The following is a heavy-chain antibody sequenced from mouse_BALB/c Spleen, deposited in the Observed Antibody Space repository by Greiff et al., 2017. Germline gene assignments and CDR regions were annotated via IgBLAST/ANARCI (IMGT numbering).Heavy chain of an antibody. J-gene: IGHJ4*01. CDR2: IDPANGNT. Sequence: VQLKESGAELVKPGASVKLSCTASGFNIKDTYMHWVKQRPEQGLEWIGRIDPANGNTKYDPKFQGKATITADTSSNTAYLQLSSLTSEDTAVYYCARHYGNYDAMDYWGQGTSVTVSS. CDR1: GFNIKDTY. D-gene: IGHD2-1*01. CDR3: ARHYGNYDAMDY. V-gene: IGHV14-3*02.